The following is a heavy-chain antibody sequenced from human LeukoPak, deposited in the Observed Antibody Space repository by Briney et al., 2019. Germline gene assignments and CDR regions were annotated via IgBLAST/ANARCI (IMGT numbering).Heavy chain of an antibody. D-gene: IGHD3-10*01. Sequence: AGGSLRLSCAASGFTFSSFGMNWVRQAPGEGLEWVSYISRSSGTIYYADSVKGRFTISRDNAKNSLYLQMNSLRDEDTAVYYCARDRGSYTDYVPRWGQGTLVTVSS. V-gene: IGHV3-48*02. CDR3: ARDRGSYTDYVPR. CDR1: GFTFSSFG. J-gene: IGHJ1*01. CDR2: ISRSSGTI.